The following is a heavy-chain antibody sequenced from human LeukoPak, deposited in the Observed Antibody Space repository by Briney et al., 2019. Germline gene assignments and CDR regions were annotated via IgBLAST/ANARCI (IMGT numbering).Heavy chain of an antibody. CDR1: GYTFTSYG. V-gene: IGHV1-18*01. J-gene: IGHJ3*02. CDR3: ARDWRPMAYCSGGSCYNDAFDI. D-gene: IGHD2-15*01. Sequence: GASVKVSCKASGYTFTSYGISWVRQAPGQGLEWMGRISAYNGNTNYAQKLQGRVTMTTDTSTSTAYMELRSLRSDDTAVYYCARDWRPMAYCSGGSCYNDAFDIWGQGTMVTVSS. CDR2: ISAYNGNT.